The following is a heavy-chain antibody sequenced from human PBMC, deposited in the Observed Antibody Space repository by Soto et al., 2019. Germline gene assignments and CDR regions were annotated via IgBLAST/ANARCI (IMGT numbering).Heavy chain of an antibody. J-gene: IGHJ3*02. V-gene: IGHV3-23*01. Sequence: GGSLRLSCAASGFTFSSYAMSWVRQAPGKGLEWVSAISGSGGSTYYADSVKGRFTIARDNAKKSLYLQMNSLRVEDTAVYYCAREGSSDAYDIWGQGTKVTVSS. D-gene: IGHD3-10*01. CDR2: ISGSGGST. CDR3: AREGSSDAYDI. CDR1: GFTFSSYA.